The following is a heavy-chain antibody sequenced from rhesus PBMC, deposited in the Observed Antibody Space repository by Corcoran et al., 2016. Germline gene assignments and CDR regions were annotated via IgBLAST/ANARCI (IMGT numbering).Heavy chain of an antibody. V-gene: IGHV3S25*01. D-gene: IGHD5-42*01. J-gene: IGHJ4*01. Sequence: EVQLAESGGGLVQPGGSLRLSCAASGFTFSANWMNWVRQVPGKGMEWVSLISNDGNSINYADSVKGRFTISRDNSKNTLSLQMNSLTIDDTAVYYCAEGDRGWGQGVLVTVST. CDR2: ISNDGNSI. CDR1: GFTFSANW. CDR3: AEGDRG.